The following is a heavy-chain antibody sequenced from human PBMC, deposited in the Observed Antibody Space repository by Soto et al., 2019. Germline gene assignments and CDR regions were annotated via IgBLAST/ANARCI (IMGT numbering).Heavy chain of an antibody. D-gene: IGHD3-9*01. CDR1: GGTFSSYA. V-gene: IGHV1-69*13. CDR2: IIPIFGTA. CDR3: ARPILRYIYYYGMVV. Sequence: PSVKVSCKASGGTFSSYAISWVRQAPGQGLEWMGGIIPIFGTANYAQKFQGRVTITADESTSTAYMELSSLRSEDTAVYYCARPILRYIYYYGMVVWGQGTTVTVSS. J-gene: IGHJ6*02.